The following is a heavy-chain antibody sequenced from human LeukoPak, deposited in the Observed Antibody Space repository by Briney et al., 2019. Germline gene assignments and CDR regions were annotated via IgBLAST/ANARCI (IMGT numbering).Heavy chain of an antibody. Sequence: GGSLRLSCAASGFTFSSYWMSWVRQAPGKGLEWVANIKQDGSEKYYVDSVKGRFTISRDNAKNSLYLQMNSLRAEDTAVYYCARGTIVVVPAASSFDPRGQGTLVTVSS. J-gene: IGHJ5*02. CDR3: ARGTIVVVPAASSFDP. CDR2: IKQDGSEK. V-gene: IGHV3-7*01. D-gene: IGHD2-2*01. CDR1: GFTFSSYW.